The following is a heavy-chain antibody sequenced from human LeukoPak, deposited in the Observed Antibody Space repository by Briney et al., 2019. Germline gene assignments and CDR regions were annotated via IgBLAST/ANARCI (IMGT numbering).Heavy chain of an antibody. V-gene: IGHV3-7*05. J-gene: IGHJ4*02. Sequence: GGSLRLSCAASGFTFSDYSMTWVRQAPGKGLEWVATIKDGGSEKYYVDSVKGRFTISRDNAGNSVHLQMNSLRAEDTAVYYCARGAHRNMDYWGQGALVIVSS. CDR3: ARGAHRNMDY. D-gene: IGHD2/OR15-2a*01. CDR1: GFTFSDYS. CDR2: IKDGGSEK.